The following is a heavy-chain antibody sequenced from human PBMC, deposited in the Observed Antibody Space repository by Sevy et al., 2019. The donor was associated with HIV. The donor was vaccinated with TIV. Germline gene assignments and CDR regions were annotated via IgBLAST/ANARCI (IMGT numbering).Heavy chain of an antibody. CDR1: GFTFSNYW. Sequence: GGSLRLSCAASGFTFSNYWMSWVRQAPGTGLEWVANIKEDGSENYYVDSVKGRFTISRDNAKNSLYLQMNSLRAEDTAVYYCARVGGCSSTSCFAYWFDPWGQRTLVTVSS. J-gene: IGHJ5*02. V-gene: IGHV3-7*03. D-gene: IGHD2-2*01. CDR2: IKEDGSEN. CDR3: ARVGGCSSTSCFAYWFDP.